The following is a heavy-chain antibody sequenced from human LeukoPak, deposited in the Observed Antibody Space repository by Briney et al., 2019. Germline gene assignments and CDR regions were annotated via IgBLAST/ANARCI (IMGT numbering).Heavy chain of an antibody. D-gene: IGHD3-10*01. Sequence: SETLSLTCTVSGGSISSYYWSWIRQPAGKGLEWIGRIYTSGSTNYNPSLKGQVTMSVDTSKNQFSLKLSSVTAADTAVYYCARHNFKLLWFGSHFDYWGQGTLVTVSS. CDR1: GGSISSYY. CDR2: IYTSGST. CDR3: ARHNFKLLWFGSHFDY. V-gene: IGHV4-4*07. J-gene: IGHJ4*02.